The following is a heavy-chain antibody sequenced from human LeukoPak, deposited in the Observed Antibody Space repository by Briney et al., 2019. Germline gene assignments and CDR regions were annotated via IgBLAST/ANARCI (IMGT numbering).Heavy chain of an antibody. Sequence: SETLSLTCTVSGGSISSYYWSWIRQPPGKGLEWIGYIYYSGSTNYNPSLKSRVTISVDTSKNQFSLKLSSVTAADTAVYYCARDHTYPYQLHSRWMLGHWFDPWGQGTLVTVSS. V-gene: IGHV4-59*01. CDR1: GGSISSYY. D-gene: IGHD2-2*01. CDR3: ARDHTYPYQLHSRWMLGHWFDP. J-gene: IGHJ5*02. CDR2: IYYSGST.